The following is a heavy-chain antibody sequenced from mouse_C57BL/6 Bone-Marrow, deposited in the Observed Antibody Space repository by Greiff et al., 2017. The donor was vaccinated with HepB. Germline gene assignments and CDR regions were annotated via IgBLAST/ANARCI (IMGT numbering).Heavy chain of an antibody. CDR1: GYTFTDYY. CDR2: INPYNGGT. J-gene: IGHJ2*01. CDR3: ARATPDY. V-gene: IGHV1-19*01. Sequence: EVKLVESGPVLVKPGASVKMSCKASGYTFTDYYMNWVKQSHGKSLEWIGVINPYNGGTSYNQKFKGKATLTVDKSSSTAYMELNSLTSEDSAVYYCARATPDYWGQGTTLTVSS. D-gene: IGHD6-1*01.